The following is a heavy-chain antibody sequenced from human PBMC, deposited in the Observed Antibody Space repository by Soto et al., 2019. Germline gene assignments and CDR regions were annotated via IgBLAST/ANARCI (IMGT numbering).Heavy chain of an antibody. CDR1: GYTFTSYG. CDR2: ITTDKGKT. V-gene: IGHV1-18*01. J-gene: IGHJ4*02. Sequence: ASVKVSCKTSGYTFTSYGISWVRQAPGQGLEWMGWITTDKGKTTYAQKLQGRVTMTTDTSTSTAYMELRSLRSDDTAVYYCARDAQGVFLHYWGQGTLVTVSS. D-gene: IGHD3-16*01. CDR3: ARDAQGVFLHY.